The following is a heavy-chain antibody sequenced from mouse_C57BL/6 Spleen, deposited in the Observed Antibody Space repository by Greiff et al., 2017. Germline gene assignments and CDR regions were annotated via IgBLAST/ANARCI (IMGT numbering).Heavy chain of an antibody. CDR3: ASLYDYAWFAY. D-gene: IGHD2-4*01. CDR2: IWSGGST. J-gene: IGHJ3*01. V-gene: IGHV2-2*01. Sequence: QVQLKESGPGLVQPSQSLSITCTVSGFSLTSYGVHWVRQSPGKGLEWLGVIWSGGSTDYNAAFISRLSISKDNSKSQVFFTMNSLQADDTAIYYCASLYDYAWFAYWGQGTLVTVSA. CDR1: GFSLTSYG.